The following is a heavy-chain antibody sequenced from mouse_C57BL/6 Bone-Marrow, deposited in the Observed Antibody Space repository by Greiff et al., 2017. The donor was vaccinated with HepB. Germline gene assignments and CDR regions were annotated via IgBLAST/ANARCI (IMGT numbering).Heavy chain of an antibody. CDR2: ISDGGSYT. Sequence: DVHLVESGGGLVKPGGSLKLSCAASGFTFSSYAMSWVRQTPEKRLEWVATISDGGSYTYYPDNVKGRFTISRDNAKNNLYLQMSHLKSEDTAMYYCARWGVAYWGQGTLVTVSS. CDR3: ARWGVAY. J-gene: IGHJ3*01. V-gene: IGHV5-4*01. CDR1: GFTFSSYA.